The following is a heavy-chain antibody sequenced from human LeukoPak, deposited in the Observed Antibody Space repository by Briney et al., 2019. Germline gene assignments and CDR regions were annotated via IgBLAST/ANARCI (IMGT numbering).Heavy chain of an antibody. J-gene: IGHJ4*02. CDR3: TTDWSGSDYHDY. V-gene: IGHV3-15*01. CDR2: IKSQTDGGTT. CDR1: GFPFSSYA. D-gene: IGHD3-3*01. Sequence: GSLRLSCAASGFPFSSYAMSWVRQAPGKGLEWVGRIKSQTDGGTTDYAAPVKGRFTISRDDSKNTLYLQMSSLKTEDTALYYCTTDWSGSDYHDYWGQGTLVTVSS.